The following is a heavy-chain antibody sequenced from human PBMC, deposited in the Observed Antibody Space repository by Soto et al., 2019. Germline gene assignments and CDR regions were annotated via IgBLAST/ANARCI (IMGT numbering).Heavy chain of an antibody. CDR2: IYYSGST. D-gene: IGHD3-22*01. CDR1: GGSISSYY. V-gene: IGHV4-59*01. Sequence: PSETLSLTCSVSGGSISSYYWSWIRQPPGKGLEWIGYIYYSGSTNYNPSLKSRVTISLDTSKSQFSLKVKSVTAADTAVYYCARADPRYYDSSGFTNWFDPWGQGTLVTVSS. CDR3: ARADPRYYDSSGFTNWFDP. J-gene: IGHJ5*02.